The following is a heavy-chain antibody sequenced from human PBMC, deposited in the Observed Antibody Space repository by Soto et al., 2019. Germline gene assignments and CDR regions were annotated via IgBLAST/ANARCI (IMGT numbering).Heavy chain of an antibody. J-gene: IGHJ4*02. V-gene: IGHV3-21*01. CDR2: ISSSSSYI. D-gene: IGHD5-18*01. Sequence: PGGSLRLSCAASGFTFSSYSMNWVRQAPGKGLEWVSSISSSSSYIYYADSVKGRFTISRDNAKNSLYLQMNSLRAEDTAVYYCARGPHKWIQLWSPTYFDYWGQGTLVTVSS. CDR1: GFTFSSYS. CDR3: ARGPHKWIQLWSPTYFDY.